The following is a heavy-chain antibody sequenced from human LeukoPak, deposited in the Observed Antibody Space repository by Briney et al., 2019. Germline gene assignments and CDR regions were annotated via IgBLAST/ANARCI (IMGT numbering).Heavy chain of an antibody. CDR1: GGSISSSSYY. V-gene: IGHV4-39*01. D-gene: IGHD4-17*01. CDR2: IYYSGST. J-gene: IGHJ3*02. Sequence: KPSETLSLTCTVSGGSISSSSYYWGWIRQPPGKGLEWIGSIYYSGSTYYNPSLKSRVTISVDTSKNQFSLKLSSVTAADTAVYYCARRRNYGDGAFDIWGQGTMVTVSS. CDR3: ARRRNYGDGAFDI.